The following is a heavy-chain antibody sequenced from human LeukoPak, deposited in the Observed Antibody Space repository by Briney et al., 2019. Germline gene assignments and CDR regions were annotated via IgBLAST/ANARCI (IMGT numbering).Heavy chain of an antibody. Sequence: GGSLRLSCAASGFTFSSYAMSWVRQAPGKGLVWVSRISPTGSTTSYADSVKGRFTVSRDNAKNTLYLQVNNLRAEDTAVYYCARGPNSNWSGLDFWGQGTLLTVSS. V-gene: IGHV3-74*01. CDR3: ARGPNSNWSGLDF. CDR2: ISPTGSTT. CDR1: GFTFSSYA. D-gene: IGHD6-6*01. J-gene: IGHJ4*02.